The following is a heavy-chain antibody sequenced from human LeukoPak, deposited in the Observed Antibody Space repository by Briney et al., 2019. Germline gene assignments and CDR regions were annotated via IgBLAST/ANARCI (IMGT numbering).Heavy chain of an antibody. D-gene: IGHD2-21*02. J-gene: IGHJ4*02. CDR1: GGSFSGYY. V-gene: IGHV4-34*01. CDR3: ARPVAYCGGDCYFDY. Sequence: SETLSCTCAVYGGSFSGYYWSWIRQPPGKGLEWIGEINHSGSTNYNPSLKSRVTISVDTSKNQFSLKLSSVTAADTAVYYCARPVAYCGGDCYFDYWGQGTLVTVSS. CDR2: INHSGST.